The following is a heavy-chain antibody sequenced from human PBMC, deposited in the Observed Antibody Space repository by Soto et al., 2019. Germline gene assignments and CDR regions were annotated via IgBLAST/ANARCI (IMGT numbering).Heavy chain of an antibody. D-gene: IGHD5-12*01. CDR1: GFTFSSYS. V-gene: IGHV3-21*01. CDR2: ISSSSSYI. Sequence: GGSLRLSCAASGFTFSSYSMNWVRQAPGKGLEWVSSISSSSSYIYYADSVKGRFTISRDNAKNSLYLQMNSLRAEDTAVYYCARAFGGYDGYYYYYGMDVWGQGTTVTVSS. CDR3: ARAFGGYDGYYYYYGMDV. J-gene: IGHJ6*02.